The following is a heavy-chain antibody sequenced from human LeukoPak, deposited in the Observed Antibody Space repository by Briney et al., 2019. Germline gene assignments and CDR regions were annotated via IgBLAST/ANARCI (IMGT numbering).Heavy chain of an antibody. J-gene: IGHJ4*02. CDR1: GFSFSDFY. V-gene: IGHV3-11*01. Sequence: PGGSLRLSCAASGFSFSDFYMSWIRQAPGMGLEWISYIGTRSNPISYADSVKGRFTISRDDAKNSLYLQMNSLRDEDTAVYFCAREARGSGRDFDYWGQGILVTVSS. CDR2: IGTRSNPI. D-gene: IGHD1-26*01. CDR3: AREARGSGRDFDY.